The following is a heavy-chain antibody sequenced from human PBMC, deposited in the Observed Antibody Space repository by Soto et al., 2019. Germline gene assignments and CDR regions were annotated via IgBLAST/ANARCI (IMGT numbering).Heavy chain of an antibody. D-gene: IGHD2-21*01. CDR1: GGSISSGGYY. CDR2: IYYSGST. Sequence: SETLPLTCTVSGGSISSGGYYWSWIRQHPGKGLEWIGYIYYSGSTYYNPSLKSRVTISVDTSKNQFSLKLSSVTAADTAVYYCAASCVGCGGFNYYGMDVWGQGTTVS. V-gene: IGHV4-31*03. CDR3: AASCVGCGGFNYYGMDV. J-gene: IGHJ6*02.